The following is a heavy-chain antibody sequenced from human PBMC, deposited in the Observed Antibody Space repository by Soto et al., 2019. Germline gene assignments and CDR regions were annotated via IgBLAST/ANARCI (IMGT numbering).Heavy chain of an antibody. V-gene: IGHV4-59*01. D-gene: IGHD2-15*01. CDR1: GGSINNYY. J-gene: IGHJ4*02. CDR2: IYYSGST. Sequence: SETLSLTCTVSGGSINNYYWIWIRQPPGKGLEFIGYIYYSGSTNHNPSLKGRVTISVDTSKNQFSLKLTSVTAADTAVYYCARAGYLGYCSGGSCYMPDYWGQGSLVIVSS. CDR3: ARAGYLGYCSGGSCYMPDY.